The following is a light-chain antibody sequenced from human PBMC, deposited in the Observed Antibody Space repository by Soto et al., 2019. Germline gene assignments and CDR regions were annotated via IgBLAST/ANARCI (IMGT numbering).Light chain of an antibody. CDR1: QSISSW. Sequence: DIQMTPSPSTLSASVGDRVTITCRASQSISSWLAWYQQKPGKAPKLLIYKASTLQSGVPSRFSGSGSGTEFTLAISSLQPDDSATYYCQQYNDNWTFGQGTKVEIK. CDR3: QQYNDNWT. J-gene: IGKJ1*01. V-gene: IGKV1-5*03. CDR2: KAS.